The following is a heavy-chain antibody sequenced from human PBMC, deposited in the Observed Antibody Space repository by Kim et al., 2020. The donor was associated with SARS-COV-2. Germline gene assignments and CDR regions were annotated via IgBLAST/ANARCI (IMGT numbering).Heavy chain of an antibody. Sequence: GGSLRLSCAASGFTFSSYSMNWVRQAPGKGLEWVSSISSSSSYIYYADSVKGRFTISRDNAKNSLYLQMNSLRAEDTAVYYCARDRPQSPKNENWNDDSMDYWGQGTLVTVSS. CDR3: ARDRPQSPKNENWNDDSMDY. D-gene: IGHD1-1*01. J-gene: IGHJ4*02. CDR2: ISSSSSYI. CDR1: GFTFSSYS. V-gene: IGHV3-21*01.